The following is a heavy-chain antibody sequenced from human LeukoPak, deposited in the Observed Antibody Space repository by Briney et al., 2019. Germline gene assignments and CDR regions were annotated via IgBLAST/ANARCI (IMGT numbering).Heavy chain of an antibody. CDR3: ARGWTNWEWGRAYYYYYMDV. V-gene: IGHV4-39*01. CDR2: IYYSGST. D-gene: IGHD7-27*01. Sequence: SETLSLTCTVSGGSISSSSYYWGWIRQPPGKGLEWIGSIYYSGSTYYNPSLKSRVTISVDTSKNQFSLKLSSVTAADTAVYYCARGWTNWEWGRAYYYYYMDVWGKGTTVTISS. J-gene: IGHJ6*03. CDR1: GGSISSSSYY.